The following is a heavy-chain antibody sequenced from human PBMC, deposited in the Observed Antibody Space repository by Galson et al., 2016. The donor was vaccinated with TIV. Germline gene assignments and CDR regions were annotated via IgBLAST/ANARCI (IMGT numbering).Heavy chain of an antibody. D-gene: IGHD1-26*01. Sequence: PALVKPTQTLTLTCTFSGFSLRSSGVCVSWIRQAPWKALEWIALLDWENDKYYRTPLKTRLTISKGTSKNRVVLTMTNMGPVDTATYYCAWRREWDRNGWFDHWGQGVRVTVSS. CDR3: AWRREWDRNGWFDH. CDR1: GFSLRSSGVC. J-gene: IGHJ5*02. V-gene: IGHV2-70*01. CDR2: LDWENDK.